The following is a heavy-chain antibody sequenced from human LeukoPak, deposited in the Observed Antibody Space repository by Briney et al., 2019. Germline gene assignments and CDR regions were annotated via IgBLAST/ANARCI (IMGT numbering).Heavy chain of an antibody. D-gene: IGHD3-10*01. J-gene: IGHJ4*02. CDR2: ISSNGGST. V-gene: IGHV3-64*04. CDR1: GFTFSSYT. CDR3: ARDYDSGTSYFDY. Sequence: GGSLRLSCAASGFTFSSYTMNWVRQAPGKGLEYVSSISSNGGSTYYADSVKGRFTISRDNAKNSLYLQMNSLRDEDTAVYYCARDYDSGTSYFDYWGQGTLVTVSS.